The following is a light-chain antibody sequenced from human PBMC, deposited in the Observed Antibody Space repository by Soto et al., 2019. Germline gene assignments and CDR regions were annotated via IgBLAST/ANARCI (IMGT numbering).Light chain of an antibody. Sequence: ELVLTQSPDTLSVSPGERATLSCRASQSVSSYLAWYQQKPGQAPRLLIYDTSNRATGIPARFSGSGSGTDFTLTISRLEPEDFALYYCQQYVTSAITFGQGTRLEIK. CDR3: QQYVTSAIT. CDR1: QSVSSY. J-gene: IGKJ5*01. V-gene: IGKV3-20*01. CDR2: DTS.